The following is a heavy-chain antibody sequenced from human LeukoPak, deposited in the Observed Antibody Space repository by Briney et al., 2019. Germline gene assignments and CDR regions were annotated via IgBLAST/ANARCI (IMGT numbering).Heavy chain of an antibody. CDR1: GFTFSSYW. CDR3: ARVGYYYGSGSYAHFDY. D-gene: IGHD3-10*01. V-gene: IGHV3-7*01. Sequence: GRSLRLSCAASGFTFSSYWMSWVRQAPGKGLEWVANIKQDGSEKYYVDSVKGRFTISRDNAKNSLYLQMNSLRAEDTAVYYCARVGYYYGSGSYAHFDYWGQGTLVTVSS. J-gene: IGHJ4*02. CDR2: IKQDGSEK.